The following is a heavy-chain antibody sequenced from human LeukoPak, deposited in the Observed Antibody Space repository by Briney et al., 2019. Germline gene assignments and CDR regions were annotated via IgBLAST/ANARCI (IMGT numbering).Heavy chain of an antibody. D-gene: IGHD3-22*01. CDR1: GFSLTTSGVG. V-gene: IGHV2-5*02. J-gene: IGHJ4*02. CDR3: AHLYFYNSGGYSRAFDY. Sequence: SGPTLVNPTQTLTLTCTFSGFSLTTSGVGVGWIRQPPGKALEGLALIYWDDEKRYRPSLRTRLTITKHTSKSQVVLKMTNMDPVDTATYYCAHLYFYNSGGYSRAFDYWGQGTLVTVSS. CDR2: IYWDDEK.